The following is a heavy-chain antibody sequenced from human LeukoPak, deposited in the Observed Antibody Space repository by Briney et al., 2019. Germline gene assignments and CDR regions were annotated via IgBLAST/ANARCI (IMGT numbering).Heavy chain of an antibody. CDR2: ISSSGSTI. V-gene: IGHV3-11*01. CDR3: ARARRGYSYGYSY. Sequence: PGGSLRLSCAASGFTFSNYAMSWVRQPPGKGLEWVSYISSSGSTIYYADSVKGRFTISRDNAKNSLYLQMNSLRAEDTAVYYCARARRGYSYGYSYWGQGTLVTVSS. CDR1: GFTFSNYA. D-gene: IGHD5-18*01. J-gene: IGHJ4*02.